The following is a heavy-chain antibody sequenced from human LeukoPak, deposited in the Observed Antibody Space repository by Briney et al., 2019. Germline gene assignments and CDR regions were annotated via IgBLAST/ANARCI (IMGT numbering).Heavy chain of an antibody. CDR1: GGTFRSYA. CDR2: IIPIFHTA. CDR3: ARDIPGSSGYFNDAFDM. D-gene: IGHD3-22*01. Sequence: GASVKVSCKASGGTFRSYAINWVRQAPGQGLEWMGRIIPIFHTANYAQKFQGRVTITTEQSTSTAYMELISLRSEDTAVYYCARDIPGSSGYFNDAFDMWGQGTMVTVSS. V-gene: IGHV1-69*05. J-gene: IGHJ3*02.